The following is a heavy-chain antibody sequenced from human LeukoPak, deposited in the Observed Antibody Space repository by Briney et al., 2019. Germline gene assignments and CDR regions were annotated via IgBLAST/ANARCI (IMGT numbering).Heavy chain of an antibody. CDR3: AREVRGVIITSVAFVY. CDR1: GGTFSSCA. Sequence: ASVKVSCKASGGTFSSCAISWVRQAPGQGLEWMGRIIPIFGTANYAQKFQGRVTITTDESTSTAYMELSSLRSEDTAVYYCAREVRGVIITSVAFVYWGQGTLVTVSS. CDR2: IIPIFGTA. V-gene: IGHV1-69*05. D-gene: IGHD3-10*01. J-gene: IGHJ4*02.